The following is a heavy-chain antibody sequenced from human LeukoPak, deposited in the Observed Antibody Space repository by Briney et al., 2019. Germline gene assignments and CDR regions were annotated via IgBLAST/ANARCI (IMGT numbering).Heavy chain of an antibody. D-gene: IGHD6-6*01. CDR2: VNTDESST. CDR3: AKVESIAPFYYY. V-gene: IGHV3-74*01. J-gene: IGHJ4*02. Sequence: GGSLRLSCAASGFTFSAFWMNWVRQAPGKGLVWLSRVNTDESSTGYADFVKGRFTISRDNARSTLVLQMISLRAEDTAVYYCAKVESIAPFYYYWGQGTLVTVSS. CDR1: GFTFSAFW.